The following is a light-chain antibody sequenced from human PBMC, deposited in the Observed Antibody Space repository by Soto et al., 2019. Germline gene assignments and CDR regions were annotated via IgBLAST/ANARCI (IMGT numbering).Light chain of an antibody. V-gene: IGLV4-69*01. J-gene: IGLJ2*01. CDR2: INSDGSH. CDR3: QTWDSAIRV. Sequence: QLVLAQSPSASASLGASVNLTCTLTSGPSSYTIAWHQQQPGRGPRYLMKINSDGSHMKGDGIPARFSGSSSESERHLTISNVQSEDEADYYCQTWDSAIRVFGGGTKVTVL. CDR1: SGPSSYT.